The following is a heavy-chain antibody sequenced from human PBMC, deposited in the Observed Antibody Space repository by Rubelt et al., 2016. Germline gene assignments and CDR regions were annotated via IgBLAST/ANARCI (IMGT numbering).Heavy chain of an antibody. J-gene: IGHJ5*02. Sequence: AMHWVRRAPGKGLEWVAVISYDGSNKYYADSVKGRFTISRDNSKNTLYLQMNSLRAEDTAVYYCARDNGIDGDYPPNWFDPWGQGTLVTVSS. CDR2: ISYDGSNK. D-gene: IGHD4-17*01. V-gene: IGHV3-30*04. CDR1: A. CDR3: ARDNGIDGDYPPNWFDP.